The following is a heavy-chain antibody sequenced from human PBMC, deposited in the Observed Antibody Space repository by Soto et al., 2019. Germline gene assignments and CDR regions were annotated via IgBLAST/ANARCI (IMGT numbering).Heavy chain of an antibody. V-gene: IGHV4-61*01. J-gene: IGHJ6*02. CDR2: VYYTGYT. CDR3: APAEDAFFCYGLDV. CDR1: GDPVTSGCFY. D-gene: IGHD3-3*01. Sequence: PSETLSLTCTVSGDPVTSGCFYWSWIRQPPGKGPEWIGYVYYTGYTSYNPSLKSRVSMSVDTSKSQFSLKLTAVTAADTAVYYCAPAEDAFFCYGLDVWGQGITVTVSS.